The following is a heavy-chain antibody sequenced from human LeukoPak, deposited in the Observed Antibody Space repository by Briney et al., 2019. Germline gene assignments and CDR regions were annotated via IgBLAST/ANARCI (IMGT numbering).Heavy chain of an antibody. CDR2: IYYSGST. Sequence: SETLSLTRTVSGGSLSSYYWSSLRQPPGKGLEWIGYIYYSGSTNYNPSLKSRVTIPVDTSKNQFSLKLSSVTAADTAVYYCARDTGFGELLPPYSYYGMDVWGQGTTVTVSS. CDR3: ARDTGFGELLPPYSYYGMDV. V-gene: IGHV4-59*01. CDR1: GGSLSSYY. D-gene: IGHD3-10*01. J-gene: IGHJ6*02.